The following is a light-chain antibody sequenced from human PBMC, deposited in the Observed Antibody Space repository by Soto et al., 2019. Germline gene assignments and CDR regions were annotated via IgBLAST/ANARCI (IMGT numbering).Light chain of an antibody. V-gene: IGKV3-11*01. J-gene: IGKJ5*01. CDR2: DAS. Sequence: IVLTQSPATLSLSPGERATLSCRASQSVSSYLAWYQQKPGQAPRLLIYDASIRAADIPARFSGSGSGTDFTLTISSLEPEDFAVYYCQQYTTSSWTFGQGTRLEIK. CDR1: QSVSSY. CDR3: QQYTTSSWT.